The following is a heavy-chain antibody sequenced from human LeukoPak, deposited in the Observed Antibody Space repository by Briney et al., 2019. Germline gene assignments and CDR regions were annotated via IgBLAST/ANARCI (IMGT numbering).Heavy chain of an antibody. CDR3: ARDGLDHYDSSGYYYDY. D-gene: IGHD3-22*01. CDR1: GFTFSSYA. J-gene: IGHJ4*02. Sequence: GGSLRLSCAVSGFTFSSYAMSWVRQAPGKGLEWVSVIYSGGSTYYADSVKGRFTISRDNSKNTLYLQMNSLRAEDTAVYYCARDGLDHYDSSGYYYDYWGQGTLVTVSS. V-gene: IGHV3-53*01. CDR2: IYSGGST.